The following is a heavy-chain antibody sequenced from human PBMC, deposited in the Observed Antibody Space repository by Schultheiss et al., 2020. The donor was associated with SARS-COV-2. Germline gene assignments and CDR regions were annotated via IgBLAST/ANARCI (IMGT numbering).Heavy chain of an antibody. CDR1: GFTFSSYS. Sequence: GGSLRLSCAASGFTFSSYSMNWVRQAPGKGLEWVAVISYDGSNKYYADSVKGRFTISRDNSKNTLYLQMNSLRAEDTAVYYCAKDSVDYYDRTGGMDVWGQGTTVTVSS. D-gene: IGHD3-22*01. CDR3: AKDSVDYYDRTGGMDV. V-gene: IGHV3-30*18. CDR2: ISYDGSNK. J-gene: IGHJ6*02.